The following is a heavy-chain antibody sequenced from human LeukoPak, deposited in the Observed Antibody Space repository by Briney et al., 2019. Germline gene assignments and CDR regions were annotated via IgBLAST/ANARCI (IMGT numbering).Heavy chain of an antibody. D-gene: IGHD6-13*01. CDR1: GFTFSSYA. CDR3: AKAFREYGSSTYSSFDI. CDR2: ITGTT. J-gene: IGHJ3*02. Sequence: GGSLRLSCAASGFTFSSYAMSWVRQAPGKGLQWVSTITGTTHYADSVRGRFTISRDNSKNILYLQMNSLSTEDTAIYYCAKAFREYGSSTYSSFDIWGQGTMVTGSS. V-gene: IGHV3-23*01.